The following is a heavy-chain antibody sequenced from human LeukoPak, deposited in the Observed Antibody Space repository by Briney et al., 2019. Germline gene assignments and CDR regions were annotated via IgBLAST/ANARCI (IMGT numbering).Heavy chain of an antibody. Sequence: GRSLRLSCVASGFTFDDYAMHWVRQAPGKGLEWVSLISGDGGSTYYADSVKGRFTISRDNSKNSLYLQMNSLRTEDTALYYCAKDTYYDFWSGPSNWFDPWGQGTLVTVSS. V-gene: IGHV3-43*02. CDR2: ISGDGGST. J-gene: IGHJ5*02. CDR3: AKDTYYDFWSGPSNWFDP. CDR1: GFTFDDYA. D-gene: IGHD3-3*01.